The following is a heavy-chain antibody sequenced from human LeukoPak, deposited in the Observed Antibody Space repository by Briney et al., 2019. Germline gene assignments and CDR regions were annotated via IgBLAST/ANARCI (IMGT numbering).Heavy chain of an antibody. D-gene: IGHD3-10*01. J-gene: IGHJ4*02. V-gene: IGHV3-21*05. CDR2: IGSTSADI. Sequence: PGGSLRLSCTASGFIFSNHGMNWVRQAPGKGLEWISYIGSTSADIYYVDSVKGRFTISRDNAKNSLYLQMNSLRAEDTAIYYCARRGPYFDYWGQGILVTVSS. CDR3: ARRGPYFDY. CDR1: GFIFSNHG.